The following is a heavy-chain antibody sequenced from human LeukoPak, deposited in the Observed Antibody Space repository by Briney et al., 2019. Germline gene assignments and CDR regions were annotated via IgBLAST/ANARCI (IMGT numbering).Heavy chain of an antibody. CDR3: ARQDTAMVRGIHWYFVL. Sequence: TSETLSLTCTVSGRPISSSRQYSRWIRQPPGKGLEWIGSIYYSGSTYYNPSLKSRVTISVDTSKNQFSLKLTSVTAADTAVFCCARQDTAMVRGIHWYFVLSGRGTLVTVSS. CDR1: GRPISSSRQY. J-gene: IGHJ2*01. D-gene: IGHD5-18*01. CDR2: IYYSGST. V-gene: IGHV4-39*01.